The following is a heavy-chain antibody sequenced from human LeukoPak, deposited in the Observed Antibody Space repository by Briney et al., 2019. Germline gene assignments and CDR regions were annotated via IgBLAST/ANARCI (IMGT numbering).Heavy chain of an antibody. CDR3: ARSNVDRSRWFDP. D-gene: IGHD3-22*01. Sequence: GESLKISCKGSGYSFTSYWIGWVRQLPGKGLEWMGIIYPVDSDTRYSPSFQGQVTISADKSISTAYLQRSSLKASDTAMYYCARSNVDRSRWFDPWGQGTLVTVSS. CDR1: GYSFTSYW. CDR2: IYPVDSDT. J-gene: IGHJ5*02. V-gene: IGHV5-51*01.